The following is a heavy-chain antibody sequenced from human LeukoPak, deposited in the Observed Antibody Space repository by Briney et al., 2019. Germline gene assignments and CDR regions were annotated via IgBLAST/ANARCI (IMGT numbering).Heavy chain of an antibody. D-gene: IGHD5-24*01. CDR1: GFTFDDYA. Sequence: PGGSLRLSCAASGFTFDDYAMHWVRQAPGKGLEWVSAISAGGGSTYYADSVKGRFTISRDNSKNTLYLQMNSLRAEDTAVYYCAKDNSRWLPFDYWGQGTLVTVSS. CDR3: AKDNSRWLPFDY. J-gene: IGHJ4*02. CDR2: ISAGGGST. V-gene: IGHV3-23*01.